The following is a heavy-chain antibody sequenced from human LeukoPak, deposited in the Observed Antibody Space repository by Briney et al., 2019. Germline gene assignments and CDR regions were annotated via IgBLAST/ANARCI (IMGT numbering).Heavy chain of an antibody. J-gene: IGHJ6*02. CDR3: AREIFGVALDYYGMDV. Sequence: GGSLRLSCAASGFTFSSYGMHWVRQAPGKGLEWVAVIWYDGSNKYYADSVKGRFTISRDNSKNTLYLQMNSQRAEDTAVYYCAREIFGVALDYYGMDVWGQGTTVTVSS. V-gene: IGHV3-33*01. CDR2: IWYDGSNK. CDR1: GFTFSSYG. D-gene: IGHD3-3*01.